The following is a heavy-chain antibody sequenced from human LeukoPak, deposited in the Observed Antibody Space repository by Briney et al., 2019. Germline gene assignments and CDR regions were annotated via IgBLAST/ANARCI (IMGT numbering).Heavy chain of an antibody. D-gene: IGHD6-6*01. CDR2: MNPNSCNT. CDR1: GYTFASYH. V-gene: IGHV1-8*01. CDR3: ARAIRNDLVYEF. J-gene: IGHJ4*02. Sequence: GSSVNVSCKSSGYTFASYHITWVRQAPGQGRDGMGWMNPNSCNTGNARKFKGRVSMTRDTSITTAYMAVSSVRSEDTAVYYCARAIRNDLVYEFWGRGYLITVSS.